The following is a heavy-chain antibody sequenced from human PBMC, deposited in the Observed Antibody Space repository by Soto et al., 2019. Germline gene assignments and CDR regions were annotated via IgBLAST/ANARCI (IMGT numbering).Heavy chain of an antibody. CDR2: ISYDGSNK. J-gene: IGHJ5*02. CDR3: AKAYFTISGPNWFDP. CDR1: GFTFSSYG. Sequence: QVQLVESGGGVVQPGRSLRLSCAASGFTFSSYGMHWVRQAPGKGLEWVAVISYDGSNKYYADSVKGRFTISRDNSKNTLYLQMNSLRAEDTAVYYCAKAYFTISGPNWFDPWGQGTLVTVSS. V-gene: IGHV3-30*18. D-gene: IGHD3-3*01.